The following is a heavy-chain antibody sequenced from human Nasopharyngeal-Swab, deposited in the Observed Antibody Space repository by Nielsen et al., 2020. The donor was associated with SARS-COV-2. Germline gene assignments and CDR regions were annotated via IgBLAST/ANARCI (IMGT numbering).Heavy chain of an antibody. D-gene: IGHD2-2*01. CDR2: IDWDDDK. V-gene: IGHV2-70*01. CDR3: ARCREYCSSTTCYVNWFDP. J-gene: IGHJ5*02. Sequence: WIRQPPGKALEWLALIDWDDDKYYSTSLKTRLTISKDTSKSQVVLTMTNMDPVDTATYYCARCREYCSSTTCYVNWFDPWGQGTQVTVSS.